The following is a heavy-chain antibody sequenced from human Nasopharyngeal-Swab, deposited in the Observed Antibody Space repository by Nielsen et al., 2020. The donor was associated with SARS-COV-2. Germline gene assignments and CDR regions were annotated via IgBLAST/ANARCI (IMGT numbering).Heavy chain of an antibody. D-gene: IGHD5-18*01. CDR2: IYHSGST. CDR1: GYSISSGYY. V-gene: IGHV4-38-2*02. J-gene: IGHJ4*02. Sequence: SETLSPTCTVSGYSISSGYYWGLIRQPPGKGLEWIGSIYHSGSTYYNPSLKSRVTISVDTSKDQFSLKLSSVTAADTAVYYCARGDTAMVPGFSDYWGQGTLVTVSS. CDR3: ARGDTAMVPGFSDY.